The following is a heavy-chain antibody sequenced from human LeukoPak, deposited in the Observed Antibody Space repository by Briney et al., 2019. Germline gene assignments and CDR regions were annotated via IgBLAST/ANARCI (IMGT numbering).Heavy chain of an antibody. Sequence: ASVKVSCKASGYTFTSYGISWVRQAPGQGLEWMGWISAYNGNTNYAQKLQGRVTMTTDTSTSTAYMELRSLRSDDTAVYYCARGYSSGWTYYYYYGMDVWGQGTTVTVSS. CDR2: ISAYNGNT. V-gene: IGHV1-18*01. CDR1: GYTFTSYG. CDR3: ARGYSSGWTYYYYYGMDV. J-gene: IGHJ6*02. D-gene: IGHD6-19*01.